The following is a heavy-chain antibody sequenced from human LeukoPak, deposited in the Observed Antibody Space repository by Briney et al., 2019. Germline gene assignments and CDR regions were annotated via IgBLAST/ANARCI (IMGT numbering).Heavy chain of an antibody. D-gene: IGHD1-26*01. CDR2: IKQDESQK. CDR1: GFTFSSFW. J-gene: IGHJ4*02. V-gene: IGHV3-7*01. Sequence: GGSLRLSCAASGFTFSSFWMTWVRQAPGKGLEWVANIKQDESQKYYVDSVKGRFTIFRDNTKNSLYLQMNSLRAEDTAIYYCARGNVLGSYWGQGALVIVSS. CDR3: ARGNVLGSY.